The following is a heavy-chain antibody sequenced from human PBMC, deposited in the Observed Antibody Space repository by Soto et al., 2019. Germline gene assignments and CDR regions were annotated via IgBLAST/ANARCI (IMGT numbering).Heavy chain of an antibody. D-gene: IGHD5-18*01. CDR3: ARQEYSFSFLSPLGQIDY. V-gene: IGHV4-39*01. CDR2: IYYSGST. CDR1: GGSLSSSSFY. Sequence: SGTLFPTRPVSGGSLSSSSFYWGWVRPPPGEGLEWIGSIYYSGSTYYNPSLKSRVTISVDTSKNQFSLKLSSVTAADTAVYYCARQEYSFSFLSPLGQIDYWGQGTLVTVSS. J-gene: IGHJ4*02.